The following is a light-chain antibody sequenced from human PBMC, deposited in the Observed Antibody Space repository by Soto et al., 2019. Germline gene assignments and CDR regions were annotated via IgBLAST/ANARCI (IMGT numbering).Light chain of an antibody. V-gene: IGKV2-30*02. CDR3: MQGTHWPPT. J-gene: IGKJ4*01. CDR1: QGLVHSDGDTY. Sequence: DVVMTQSPLSLAVTLGQPASISCRSRQGLVHSDGDTYLSWFHQRPGQSPRRLIYEVSSRDSGVPDRFSGSGSATDFTLKISRVEAEDVGVYYCMQGTHWPPTFGGGTKVEIK. CDR2: EVS.